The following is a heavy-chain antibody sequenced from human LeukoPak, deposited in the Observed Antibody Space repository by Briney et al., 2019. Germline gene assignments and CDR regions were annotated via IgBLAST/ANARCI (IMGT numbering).Heavy chain of an antibody. V-gene: IGHV3-23*01. CDR1: GFTFSSYA. CDR2: ISGSGGST. Sequence: GGSLRLSCAASGFTFSSYAMSWVRQAPGKGLXXXXAISGSGGSTYYADSVKGRFTISRDNSKNTLYLQMNSLRAEDTAVYYCAKASWRQLWSYYFDYWGQGTLVTVSS. CDR3: AKASWRQLWSYYFDY. J-gene: IGHJ4*02. D-gene: IGHD5-18*01.